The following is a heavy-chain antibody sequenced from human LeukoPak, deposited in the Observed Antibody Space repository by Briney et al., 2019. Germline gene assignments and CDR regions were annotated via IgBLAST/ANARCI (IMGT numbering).Heavy chain of an antibody. J-gene: IGHJ4*02. CDR1: GYTSTSYG. V-gene: IGHV1-18*01. CDR3: ARIHAGYSSPSDY. Sequence: GASVKVSCKASGYTSTSYGISWVRQAPGQGLEWMGWISAYNGNTNYAQKLQGRVTMTTDTSISTAYMELSSLRSEDTAVYYCARIHAGYSSPSDYWGQGTLVTVSS. D-gene: IGHD6-6*01. CDR2: ISAYNGNT.